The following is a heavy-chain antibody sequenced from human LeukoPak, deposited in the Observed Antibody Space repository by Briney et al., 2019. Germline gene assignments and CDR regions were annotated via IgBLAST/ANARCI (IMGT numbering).Heavy chain of an antibody. V-gene: IGHV4-38-2*02. CDR3: ARTKGGIAAADAYFDY. CDR2: IHHSGST. D-gene: IGHD6-13*01. J-gene: IGHJ4*02. Sequence: PSETLSLTCTVFGYSISSGYYWGWMRQPPGKGLEWIESIHHSGSTYYNPSLKSRVTMSIDTSKNQFSLKLSSVTAADTAVYYCARTKGGIAAADAYFDYWGQGTLVTVSS. CDR1: GYSISSGYY.